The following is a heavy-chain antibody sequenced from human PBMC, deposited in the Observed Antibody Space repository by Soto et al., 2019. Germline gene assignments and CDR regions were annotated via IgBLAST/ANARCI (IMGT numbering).Heavy chain of an antibody. J-gene: IGHJ4*02. CDR2: IYYSGST. Sequence: LETLSLTCTVSGGSISSYYWSWIRQPPGKGLEWIGYIYYSGSTNYNPSLKSRVTISVDTSKNQFSLKLSSVTAADTAVYYCARVFRGYDFSDYDSSGYLDPYFDYWGQGTLVTVSS. V-gene: IGHV4-59*01. CDR1: GGSISSYY. CDR3: ARVFRGYDFSDYDSSGYLDPYFDY. D-gene: IGHD3-22*01.